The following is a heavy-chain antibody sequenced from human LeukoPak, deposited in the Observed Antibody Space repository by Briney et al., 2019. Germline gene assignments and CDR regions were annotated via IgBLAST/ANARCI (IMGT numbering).Heavy chain of an antibody. CDR1: GFTFSSYS. J-gene: IGHJ4*02. CDR2: IGCSSYI. V-gene: IGHV3-21*01. CDR3: ARGATVITPPLDY. Sequence: GGSLRLSCAASGFTFSSYSMNWVRQAPGKGLEWVSSIGCSSYIYYADSVKGRFTISRDSAKSSLYLQLNSLRAEDTAVYYCARGATVITPPLDYWGQGTLVTVSS. D-gene: IGHD4-23*01.